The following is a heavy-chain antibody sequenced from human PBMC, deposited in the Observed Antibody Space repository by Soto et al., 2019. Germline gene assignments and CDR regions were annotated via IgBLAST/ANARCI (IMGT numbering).Heavy chain of an antibody. CDR3: AKRPGTD. CDR2: ISGGGSST. CDR1: GFTFSAYA. V-gene: IGHV3-23*01. Sequence: GGSLRLSCAASGFTFSAYAMTWVRQAPGKGLEWVSTISGGGSSTYYAASVKGRFTISRDNSKNTLYLQMNSLRDDDTALYYCAKRPGTDWGQGTLVTVSS. J-gene: IGHJ1*01.